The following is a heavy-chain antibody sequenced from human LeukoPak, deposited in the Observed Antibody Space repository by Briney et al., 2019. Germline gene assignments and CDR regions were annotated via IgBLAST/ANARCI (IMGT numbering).Heavy chain of an antibody. V-gene: IGHV3-21*01. J-gene: IGHJ4*02. CDR1: GFTFSSYS. Sequence: PGGSLRLSCAASGFTFSSYSMNWVRQAPGKGLEWVSSISSSSSYIYYADSVKGRFTISRDYAKNSLYLQMNSLRAEDTAVYYCARDPPYCGSTNCLIDYWGQGTLVTVSS. D-gene: IGHD2-2*01. CDR2: ISSSSSYI. CDR3: ARDPPYCGSTNCLIDY.